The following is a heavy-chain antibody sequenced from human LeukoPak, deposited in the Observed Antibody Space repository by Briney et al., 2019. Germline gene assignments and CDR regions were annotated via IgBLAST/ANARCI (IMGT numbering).Heavy chain of an antibody. Sequence: WASVKVSCTASGGTFSSYAISWVRQAPGQGLEWMGSIIPIIGTANYAQTFQGRVTITTDTSTSTAYMELRSLRSDDTAVYYCARDMGVVAAAHWGADYYYYMDVWGKGTTVTVSS. J-gene: IGHJ6*03. CDR2: IIPIIGTA. CDR3: ARDMGVVAAAHWGADYYYYMDV. CDR1: GGTFSSYA. D-gene: IGHD2-15*01. V-gene: IGHV1-69*04.